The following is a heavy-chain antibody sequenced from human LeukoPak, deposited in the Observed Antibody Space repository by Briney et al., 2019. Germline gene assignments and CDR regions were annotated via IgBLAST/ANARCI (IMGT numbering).Heavy chain of an antibody. Sequence: SETLSLTCTVSGGSISSYYWSWIRQPPGKGLEWIGDIFYSGSTNYNPSLKSRVTISVDTSKNQFSLKLSSVTAADTAVYYCARGYCSGGSCYRRSHYYMDVWGKGTTVTVSS. CDR1: GGSISSYY. D-gene: IGHD2-15*01. CDR2: IFYSGST. V-gene: IGHV4-59*12. J-gene: IGHJ6*03. CDR3: ARGYCSGGSCYRRSHYYMDV.